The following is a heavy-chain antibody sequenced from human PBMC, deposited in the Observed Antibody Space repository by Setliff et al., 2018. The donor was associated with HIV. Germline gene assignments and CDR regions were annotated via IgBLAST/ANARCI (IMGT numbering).Heavy chain of an antibody. CDR2: IYYSGST. J-gene: IGHJ4*02. CDR3: ARRSGWSLDY. CDR1: GAPLSSYY. V-gene: IGHV4-59*12. D-gene: IGHD6-19*01. Sequence: SETLSLTCTVSGAPLSSYYLNWIRQPPGKGLEWIGSIYYSGSTNYNPSLKSRVTISVDTSKNQFSLKLSSVTAADTAVYYCARRSGWSLDYWGQGTLVTVSS.